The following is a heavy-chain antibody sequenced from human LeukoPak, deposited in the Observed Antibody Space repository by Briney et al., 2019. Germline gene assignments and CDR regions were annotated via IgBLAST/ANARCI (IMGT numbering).Heavy chain of an antibody. CDR1: GFTFSDYY. CDR2: ISSSGRTI. CDR3: ARDYDILTGRTIDH. V-gene: IGHV3-11*04. J-gene: IGHJ4*02. D-gene: IGHD3-9*01. Sequence: GGPLRLSCAASGFTFSDYYMSWIRQAPGKGLEWVSYISSSGRTIYYAHSVKGRFTISRDNAKNSLYLQMNSLRAEDTAVYYCARDYDILTGRTIDHWGQGTLVTVSS.